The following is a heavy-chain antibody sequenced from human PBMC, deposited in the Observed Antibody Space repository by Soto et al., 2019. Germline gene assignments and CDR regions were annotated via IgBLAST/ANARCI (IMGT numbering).Heavy chain of an antibody. Sequence: QVQLQESGPGLVKPSGTLSLTCAVSGGSISSSNWWSWVRQPPGKGLEWIGEIYHSGTTNYNPSLKKRDPISVDKSKNQSSLKVSSVTAADTAVYYCARVKVGGDTYYFDYWGQGTLVTVSS. V-gene: IGHV4-4*02. CDR3: ARVKVGGDTYYFDY. D-gene: IGHD5-18*01. J-gene: IGHJ4*02. CDR2: IYHSGTT. CDR1: GGSISSSNW.